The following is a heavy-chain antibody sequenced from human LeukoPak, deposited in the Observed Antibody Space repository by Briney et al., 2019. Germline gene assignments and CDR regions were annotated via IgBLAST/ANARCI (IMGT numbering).Heavy chain of an antibody. CDR3: ARHNSGWYSY. V-gene: IGHV3-7*04. J-gene: IGHJ4*02. CDR2: VKHDGSEK. CDR1: GFTFDDYG. Sequence: GGSLRLSCAASGFTFDDYGMSWVRQAPGKGLEWVAYVKHDGSEKSYVDSVKGRFTISRDNAKNSLYLQMNGLRTEDTAVYYCARHNSGWYSYWGQGTPVTVSS. D-gene: IGHD6-19*01.